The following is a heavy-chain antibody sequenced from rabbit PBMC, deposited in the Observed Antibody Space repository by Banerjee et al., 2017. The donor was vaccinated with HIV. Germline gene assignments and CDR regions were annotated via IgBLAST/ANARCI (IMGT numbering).Heavy chain of an antibody. J-gene: IGHJ3*01. Sequence: QEQLEESGGDLVKPEGSLTLTCTAYGFSFSNGYVMCWVRQAPGKGLEWIACINTISGDTVYATWAKGRFTTSKTSSTTVTLQMTSLTAADTATYFCARDSGSTYYETRLDLWGQGPLVTVS. V-gene: IGHV1S45*01. CDR2: INTISGDT. CDR1: GFSFSNGYV. D-gene: IGHD8-1*01. CDR3: ARDSGSTYYETRLDL.